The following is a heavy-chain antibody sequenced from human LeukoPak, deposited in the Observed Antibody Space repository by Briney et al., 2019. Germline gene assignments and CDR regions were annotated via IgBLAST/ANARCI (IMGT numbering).Heavy chain of an antibody. CDR1: GFTFSDYY. Sequence: GGSLRPSCAASGFTFSDYYMSWIRQAPGKGLEWVSYISSSGSTIYYADSVKGRFTISRDNAKNSLYLQMNSLRAEDTAVYYCARFHLVYDSSGYYYSWFDPWGQGTLVTVSS. CDR3: ARFHLVYDSSGYYYSWFDP. CDR2: ISSSGSTI. J-gene: IGHJ5*02. D-gene: IGHD3-22*01. V-gene: IGHV3-11*01.